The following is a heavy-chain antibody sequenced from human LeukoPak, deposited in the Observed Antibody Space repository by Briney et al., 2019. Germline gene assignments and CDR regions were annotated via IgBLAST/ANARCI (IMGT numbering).Heavy chain of an antibody. CDR3: ARAYEGYCSSTSCYLDYFDY. Sequence: GASVKVSCKASGGTFSSYAISWVRQAPGQGLEWMGGIIPIFGTANYAQKFQGRVTITTDESTSTAYMELSSLRSEDTAVYYCARAYEGYCSSTSCYLDYFDYWGQGTLVTVSS. D-gene: IGHD2-2*01. V-gene: IGHV1-69*05. CDR1: GGTFSSYA. J-gene: IGHJ4*02. CDR2: IIPIFGTA.